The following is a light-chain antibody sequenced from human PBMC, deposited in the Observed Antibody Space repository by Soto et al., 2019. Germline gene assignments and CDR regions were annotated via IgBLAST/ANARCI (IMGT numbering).Light chain of an antibody. J-gene: IGKJ1*01. CDR1: QSVSSN. CDR3: QDFNNWPWT. V-gene: IGKV3-15*01. Sequence: EIVMTQSPVTLSVSPGERATLSCRASQSVSSNLAWYQQKPGQAPSLLIYGAFTRATGIPARFSGTGSGTEFTLTISSLQSEDFALYYCQDFNNWPWTFGQGTKVDIK. CDR2: GAF.